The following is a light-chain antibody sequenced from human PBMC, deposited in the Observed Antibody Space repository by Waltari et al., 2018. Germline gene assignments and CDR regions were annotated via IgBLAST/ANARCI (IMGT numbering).Light chain of an antibody. J-gene: IGKJ1*01. CDR1: QSVSSSY. CDR3: QQVGSSPGT. Sequence: EIVLTQSPGTLSLSPGERATLSCRASQSVSSSYLAWYQQKPGQAPRLPIYGASSRATGIPDRFSGSGSGTDFTLTISRLEPEDFAVYYCQQVGSSPGTFGQGTKVEIK. V-gene: IGKV3-20*01. CDR2: GAS.